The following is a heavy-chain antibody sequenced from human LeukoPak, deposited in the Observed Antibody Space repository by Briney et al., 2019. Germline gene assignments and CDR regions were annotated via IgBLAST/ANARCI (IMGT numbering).Heavy chain of an antibody. CDR2: ISYDGSNK. CDR3: ARHSITIFGVDPVTYGMDV. D-gene: IGHD3-3*01. J-gene: IGHJ6*02. Sequence: GGSLRLSCAASGFTFSSYGMHWVRQAPGKGLEWVAVISYDGSNKYYADSVKGRFTISRDNSKNTLYLQMNSLRAEDTAVYYCARHSITIFGVDPVTYGMDVWGQGTTVTVSS. V-gene: IGHV3-30*03. CDR1: GFTFSSYG.